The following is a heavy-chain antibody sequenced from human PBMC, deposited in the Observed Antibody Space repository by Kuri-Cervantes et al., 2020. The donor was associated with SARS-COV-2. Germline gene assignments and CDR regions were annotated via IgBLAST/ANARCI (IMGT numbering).Heavy chain of an antibody. CDR2: IKSKTDGGTT. D-gene: IGHD3-16*01. CDR3: TTVLVFGWFDP. Sequence: GESLKISWASAGFTFSNAWMNWVRQAPGKGLEWVGRIKSKTDGGTTDYAATVKGRFTISRDDSKNTLYLQMNSLKTEDTAVYYCTTVLVFGWFDPWGQGTLVTVSS. J-gene: IGHJ5*02. CDR1: GFTFSNAW. V-gene: IGHV3-15*07.